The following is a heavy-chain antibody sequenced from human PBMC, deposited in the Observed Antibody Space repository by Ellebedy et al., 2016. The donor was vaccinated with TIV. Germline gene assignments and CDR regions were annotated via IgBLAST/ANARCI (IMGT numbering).Heavy chain of an antibody. D-gene: IGHD3-16*01. CDR1: GGSISSSDYY. Sequence: SETLSLXXTVSGGSISSSDYYWTWIRQPPGKGLEWIGSIYYSGSAFYNPSLKSRVTISVDTSKNQFSLKLSSVTAADTAVYYCAGGGGGGTDYWGQGTLVTVSS. J-gene: IGHJ4*02. V-gene: IGHV4-39*01. CDR3: AGGGGGGTDY. CDR2: IYYSGSA.